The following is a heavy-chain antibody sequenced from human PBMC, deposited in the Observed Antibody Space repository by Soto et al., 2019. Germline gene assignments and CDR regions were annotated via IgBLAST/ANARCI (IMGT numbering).Heavy chain of an antibody. Sequence: QVQLVQSGAEVKKPGSSVKVSCKASGGTFSSYAISWVRQAPGQGLEWMGGIIPISDTTNYAQKFQGRLTITADESTSTAYMELSSLRSEDMAVYYCARSQGSSTSLEIYYYYYYGMDVWGQGTTVTVSS. CDR2: IIPISDTT. J-gene: IGHJ6*02. CDR1: GGTFSSYA. CDR3: ARSQGSSTSLEIYYYYYYGMDV. V-gene: IGHV1-69*01. D-gene: IGHD2-2*01.